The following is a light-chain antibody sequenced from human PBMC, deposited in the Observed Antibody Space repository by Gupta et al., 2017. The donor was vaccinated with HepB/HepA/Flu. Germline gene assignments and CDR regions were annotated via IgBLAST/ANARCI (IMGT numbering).Light chain of an antibody. J-gene: IGLJ2*01. CDR3: NSRDSSGNHVV. CDR1: SRRSYY. Sequence: SSELTQDAAVSVALGQTVRITCQGDSRRSYYASWYQQKPGQAPVLVIYGKNNRPSGIPDRFSGSSSGNTASLTITGAQAEDEADYYCNSRDSSGNHVVFGGGTKLTVL. CDR2: GKN. V-gene: IGLV3-19*01.